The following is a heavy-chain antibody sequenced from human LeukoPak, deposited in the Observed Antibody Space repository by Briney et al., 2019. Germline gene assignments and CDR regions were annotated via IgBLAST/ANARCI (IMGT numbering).Heavy chain of an antibody. J-gene: IGHJ4*02. Sequence: GGSLRLSCAASGFPLSSYWMHWVRQTAGKGLVWVSRINSGGSGTSYADSVEGRFTISRDNAKNILYLQMNSLRAEDTALYYCATSLGPLTEYWGQGTLVTVSS. CDR1: GFPLSSYW. CDR2: INSGGSGT. D-gene: IGHD7-27*01. CDR3: ATSLGPLTEY. V-gene: IGHV3-74*01.